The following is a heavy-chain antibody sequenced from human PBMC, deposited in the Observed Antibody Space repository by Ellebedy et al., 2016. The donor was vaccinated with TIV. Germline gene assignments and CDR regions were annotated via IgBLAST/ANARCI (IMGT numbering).Heavy chain of an antibody. V-gene: IGHV3-21*04. J-gene: IGHJ5*02. CDR2: ISGSRSYI. CDR1: GFIFSTYG. Sequence: GESLKISCEASGFIFSTYGMHWVRQAPGKGLEWVSSISGSRSYIYYADSVKGRFTISRDNAKSSLYLQMNSLRAEDTAVYYCARDPTDYGEVWFDPWGQGTLVSVSS. CDR3: ARDPTDYGEVWFDP. D-gene: IGHD4-17*01.